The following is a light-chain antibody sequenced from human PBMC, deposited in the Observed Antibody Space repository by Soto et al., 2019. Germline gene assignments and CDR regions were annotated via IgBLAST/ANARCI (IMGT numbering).Light chain of an antibody. CDR3: MQGTHWPIT. Sequence: DVVMPQSPLSLPVTLGQPASISCRSNQSLVHSDGIAYFSWFQQRPGRSPRRLIYKVSNRDSGVPARFSGSGSGTDSALKISRVEAEDVGVYYCMQGTHWPITFGQGTRLENK. J-gene: IGKJ5*01. CDR1: QSLVHSDGIAY. CDR2: KVS. V-gene: IGKV2-30*02.